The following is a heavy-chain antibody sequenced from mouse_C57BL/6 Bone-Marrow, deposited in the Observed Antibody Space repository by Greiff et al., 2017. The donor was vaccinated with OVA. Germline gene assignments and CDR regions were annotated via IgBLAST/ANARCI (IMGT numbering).Heavy chain of an antibody. D-gene: IGHD1-1*01. CDR1: GYTFTDYY. J-gene: IGHJ2*01. CDR3: ARWGYYGSSFFDY. V-gene: IGHV1-75*01. CDR2: IFPGSGST. Sequence: VQLQQSGPELVKPGASVKISCKASGYTFTDYYINWVKQRPGQGLEWIGWIFPGSGSTYYNEKFKGKATLTVDKSSSTAYMLLSSLTSEDSAVYFCARWGYYGSSFFDYWGQGTTLTVSS.